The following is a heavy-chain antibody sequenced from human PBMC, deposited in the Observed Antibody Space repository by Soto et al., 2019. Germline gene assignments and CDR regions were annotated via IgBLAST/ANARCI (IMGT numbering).Heavy chain of an antibody. V-gene: IGHV3-30-3*01. CDR2: ISYDGGNK. Sequence: QLVESGGGVVQPERSLKLSCTASNFVFSVYSLHWVRQAPGKGLEWVALISYDGGNKYYADSVKGRFTISRDNSKNTLYLQMNSLRREDTAVYHCARDKDQYDFWGGTLDSWGQGTLVTVSS. D-gene: IGHD3-3*01. CDR3: ARDKDQYDFWGGTLDS. CDR1: NFVFSVYS. J-gene: IGHJ4*02.